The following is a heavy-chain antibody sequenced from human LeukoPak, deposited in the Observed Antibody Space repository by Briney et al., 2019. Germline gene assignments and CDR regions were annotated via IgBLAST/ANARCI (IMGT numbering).Heavy chain of an antibody. V-gene: IGHV4-59*01. J-gene: IGHJ6*03. Sequence: PSETLSLTCTVSGGPISDYYWSWIRQPPGKGLEWIGYIYYSGSTNYNPSLKSRVTISVDTSKNQFSLKLSSVTAADTAVYYCARGLRPIVVVPAAILYYYYYMDVWGKGTTVTVSS. CDR2: IYYSGST. D-gene: IGHD2-2*01. CDR1: GGPISDYY. CDR3: ARGLRPIVVVPAAILYYYYYMDV.